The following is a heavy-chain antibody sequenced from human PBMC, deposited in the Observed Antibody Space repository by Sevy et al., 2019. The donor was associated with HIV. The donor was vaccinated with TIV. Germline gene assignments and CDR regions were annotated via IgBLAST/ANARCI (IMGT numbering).Heavy chain of an antibody. V-gene: IGHV4-39*02. D-gene: IGHD2-15*01. J-gene: IGHJ6*03. Sequence: SETLSLTCTVSGGSISSSSYYWGWIRQPPGKGLEWIGSIYYSGSAYYNPSLKSRVTVSVDTSKNQFSLKLSSVTAADTAVHYCARDYRYCSGGSCYLYYYYYMDVWGKGTTVTVSS. CDR1: GGSISSSSYY. CDR2: IYYSGSA. CDR3: ARDYRYCSGGSCYLYYYYYMDV.